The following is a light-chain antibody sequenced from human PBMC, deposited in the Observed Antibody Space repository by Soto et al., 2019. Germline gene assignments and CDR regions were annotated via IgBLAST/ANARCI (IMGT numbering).Light chain of an antibody. V-gene: IGKV3-11*01. CDR2: DAS. CDR1: QSVSSS. CDR3: QQRSNWPRT. Sequence: EIVLTQSPATLSLSPGERATLSCSASQSVSSSLAWYQQKPGQAPRLLIYDASNRATDIPARFSGSGSGTDFTLTINSLEPEDFAVYYCQQRSNWPRTFGQGTKLESK. J-gene: IGKJ2*01.